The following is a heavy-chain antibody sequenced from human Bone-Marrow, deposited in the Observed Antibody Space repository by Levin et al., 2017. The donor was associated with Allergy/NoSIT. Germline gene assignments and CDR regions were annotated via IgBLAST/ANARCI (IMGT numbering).Heavy chain of an antibody. Sequence: GGSLRLSCAASGFTFSSYAMHWARQAPGKGLEWVAVIWSDGSNQYYAESVKGRFTISRDNSKSTLYLQMNSLKVEDTAVYYCARDLSPPGYCTTTTCFEGFDYWGQGSLVTVSS. D-gene: IGHD2-2*01. V-gene: IGHV3-33*01. CDR3: ARDLSPPGYCTTTTCFEGFDY. CDR1: GFTFSSYA. J-gene: IGHJ4*02. CDR2: IWSDGSNQ.